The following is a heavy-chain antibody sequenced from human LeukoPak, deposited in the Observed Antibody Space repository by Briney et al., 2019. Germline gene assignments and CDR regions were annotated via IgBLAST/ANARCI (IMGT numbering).Heavy chain of an antibody. CDR2: FDPEDGET. J-gene: IGHJ4*02. CDR3: AKATNRHSGSYYKGGFDY. Sequence: ASVKVSCKVSGYTLTELSMHWVRQAPGKGLEWMGGFDPEDGETIYAQKFQGRLTMTEDTSTDTAYMELSRLRSEDTGVYYCAKATNRHSGSYYKGGFDYCGQGTLVTVSS. CDR1: GYTLTELS. V-gene: IGHV1-24*01. D-gene: IGHD3-10*01.